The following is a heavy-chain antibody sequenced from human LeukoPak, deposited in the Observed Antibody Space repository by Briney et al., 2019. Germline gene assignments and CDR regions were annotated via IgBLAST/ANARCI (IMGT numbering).Heavy chain of an antibody. Sequence: KASGTLSLTCAVSGGSISSSNWWSWVRQPPGKGLEWIGEIYHSGSTNYNPSLKSRVTISVDKSKNQFSLKLSSVTAADTAVYYCARCPYSSSWEPQFDPWGQGTLVTVSS. J-gene: IGHJ5*02. CDR1: GGSISSSNW. CDR3: ARCPYSSSWEPQFDP. V-gene: IGHV4-4*02. D-gene: IGHD6-13*01. CDR2: IYHSGST.